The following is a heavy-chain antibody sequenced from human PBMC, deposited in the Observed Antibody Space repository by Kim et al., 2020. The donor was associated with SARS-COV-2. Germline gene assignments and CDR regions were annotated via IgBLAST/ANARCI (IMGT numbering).Heavy chain of an antibody. V-gene: IGHV4-59*01. J-gene: IGHJ4*02. CDR1: GGSISNEY. CDR3: ASVQSSLGYYFDF. D-gene: IGHD3-16*01. CDR2: VYYSWSS. Sequence: SETLSLTCSVSGGSISNEYWAWIRQTPWKPMEWIGNVYYSWSSYYNPSLKGRVTTSVDMSKHQFSLKLTSVTAAYTAIYYCASVQSSLGYYFDFWGRGTL.